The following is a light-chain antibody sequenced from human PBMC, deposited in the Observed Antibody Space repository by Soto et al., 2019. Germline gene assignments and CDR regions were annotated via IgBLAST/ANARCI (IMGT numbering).Light chain of an antibody. V-gene: IGKV3-20*01. CDR2: GAS. J-gene: IGKJ5*01. CDR3: QQYGSSPLIS. CDR1: QTVSITY. Sequence: GLTQSPGTLSLSPGESSTLSCSAIQTVSITYLTWYQQKPGQAPRLLIFGASKRATGIPDRFSGSGSGRDFTLTISGLEPEDFAVYYCQQYGSSPLISFGQGTRLEIK.